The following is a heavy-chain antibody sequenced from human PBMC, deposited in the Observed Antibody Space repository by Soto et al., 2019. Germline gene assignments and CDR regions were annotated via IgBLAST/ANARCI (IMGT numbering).Heavy chain of an antibody. CDR2: IYYSGST. CDR3: ASLYGDYDY. D-gene: IGHD4-17*01. CDR1: GGSISSSSYY. Sequence: SETMSLTCTVSGGSISSSSYYWGWIRQPPGKGLEWIGSIYYSGSTYYNPSLKSRVTISVDTSKNQLSLKLSSVTAADTAVYYCASLYGDYDYWGQGTLVIAPQ. V-gene: IGHV4-39*01. J-gene: IGHJ4*02.